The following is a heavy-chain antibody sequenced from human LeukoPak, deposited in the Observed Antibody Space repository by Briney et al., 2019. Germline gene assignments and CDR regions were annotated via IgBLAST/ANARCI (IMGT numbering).Heavy chain of an antibody. Sequence: PGGSLRLSCAASGFTVSSTYMSWVRQAPGKGLEWVSVIHSGGNAYYADFLKGRFTISRDNSKNTLYLQMNSLRAEDTAVYYCARVPAGFHYDSSGTWGQGTLVTVSS. D-gene: IGHD3-22*01. CDR3: ARVPAGFHYDSSGT. V-gene: IGHV3-53*01. J-gene: IGHJ4*02. CDR1: GFTVSSTY. CDR2: IHSGGNA.